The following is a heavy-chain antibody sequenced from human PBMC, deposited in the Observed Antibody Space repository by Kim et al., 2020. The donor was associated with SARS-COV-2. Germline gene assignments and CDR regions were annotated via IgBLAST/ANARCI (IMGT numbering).Heavy chain of an antibody. D-gene: IGHD6-19*01. CDR2: INTNTGNP. CDR3: AATVTRYSSGWHRLDY. CDR1: GYTFTSYA. J-gene: IGHJ4*02. V-gene: IGHV7-4-1*02. Sequence: ASVKVSCKASGYTFTSYAMNWVRQAPGQGLEWMGWINTNTGNPTYAQGFTGRFVFSLDTSVSTAYLQISSLKAEDTAVYYCAATVTRYSSGWHRLDYWGQGTLVTVSS.